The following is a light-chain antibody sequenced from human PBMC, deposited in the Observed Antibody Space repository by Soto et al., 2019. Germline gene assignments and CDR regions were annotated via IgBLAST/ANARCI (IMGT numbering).Light chain of an antibody. CDR3: QQYET. CDR2: GAS. V-gene: IGKV3-20*01. CDR1: QSVSSSY. J-gene: IGKJ3*01. Sequence: EIVLTQSPGTLSLSPRERATLSCRASQSVSSSYLAWYQQKPGQAPRLLIYGASSRATGIPDRFSGSGSGTDFTLTISRLEPEDFAVYYCQQYETFGPGTKVDIK.